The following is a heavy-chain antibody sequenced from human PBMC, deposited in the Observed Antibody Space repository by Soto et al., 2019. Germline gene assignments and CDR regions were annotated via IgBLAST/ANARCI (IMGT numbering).Heavy chain of an antibody. V-gene: IGHV3-30-3*01. D-gene: IGHD6-19*01. CDR2: ISYDGSNK. CDR1: GFTFSSYA. J-gene: IGHJ4*02. Sequence: QVQLVESGGGVVQPGRSLRLSCAASGFTFSSYAMHWVRQAPGKGLEWVAVISYDGSNKYYADSVKGRFTISRDNSKNTLYLQMNSLRAEDTAVYYCARGPQVVAGTFDYWGQGTLVTVS. CDR3: ARGPQVVAGTFDY.